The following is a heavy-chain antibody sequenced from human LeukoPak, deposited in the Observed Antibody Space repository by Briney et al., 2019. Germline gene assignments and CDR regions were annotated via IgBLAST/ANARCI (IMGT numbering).Heavy chain of an antibody. CDR1: GYTFTGYY. D-gene: IGHD6-6*01. CDR3: AREIAARRGGWFDP. J-gene: IGHJ5*02. V-gene: IGHV1-18*04. Sequence: ASVKVSCKASGYTFTGYYMHWVRQAPGQGLEWMGWISAYNGNTNYAQKLQGRVTMTTDTSTSTAYMELRSLRSDDTAVYYCAREIAARRGGWFDPWGQGTLVTVSS. CDR2: ISAYNGNT.